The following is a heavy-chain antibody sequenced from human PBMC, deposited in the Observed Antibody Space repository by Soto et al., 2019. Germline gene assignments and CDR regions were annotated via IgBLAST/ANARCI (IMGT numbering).Heavy chain of an antibody. CDR2: ISGSGGST. CDR3: AKDPEYCSGGSCYSPGLSYFDY. J-gene: IGHJ4*02. CDR1: GFTFSSYA. Sequence: EVQLLESGGGLGQPGGSLRLSCAASGFTFSSYAMSWVRQAPGKGLEWVSAISGSGGSTYYADSVKGRLTISRDNSKNTMYQQMNSLRAEDTDVYYCAKDPEYCSGGSCYSPGLSYFDYWGQGTLVTVSS. D-gene: IGHD2-15*01. V-gene: IGHV3-23*01.